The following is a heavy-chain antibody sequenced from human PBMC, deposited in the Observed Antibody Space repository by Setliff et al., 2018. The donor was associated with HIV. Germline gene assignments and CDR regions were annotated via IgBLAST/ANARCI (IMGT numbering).Heavy chain of an antibody. D-gene: IGHD2-8*01. J-gene: IGHJ3*02. CDR1: GGSISSYY. CDR3: ARHSPNVGVRGDAFDI. V-gene: IGHV4-59*08. Sequence: SETLSLTCTVSGGSISSYYWSWVRQPPGKGLEWIGYIYYSGNTHYNPSLKSRVTMSVDTSKNQFSLKLSSVTAADTAVYYCARHSPNVGVRGDAFDIWGQGTVVTV. CDR2: IYYSGNT.